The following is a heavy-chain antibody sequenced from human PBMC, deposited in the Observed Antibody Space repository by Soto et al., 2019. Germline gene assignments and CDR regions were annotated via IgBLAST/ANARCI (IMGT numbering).Heavy chain of an antibody. CDR1: GYTFSDYF. V-gene: IGHV1-2*02. CDR3: ARIKWGLDYYSGMDV. D-gene: IGHD1-26*01. J-gene: IGHJ6*02. Sequence: QVQLVQSGAEVKKSGASVKVSCKASGYTFSDYFIQWLRQAPGQGLEWVAWINPNTAATNYAKKFQDRVTLTSDTSFTTAYLELTRLRPDDTAVYYCARIKWGLDYYSGMDVWGQGTAVTVSS. CDR2: INPNTAAT.